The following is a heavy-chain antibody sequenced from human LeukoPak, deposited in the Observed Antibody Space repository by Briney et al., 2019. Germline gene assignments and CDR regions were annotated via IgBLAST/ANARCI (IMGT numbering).Heavy chain of an antibody. CDR3: ARASGGVGATDWFDP. V-gene: IGHV1-69*13. CDR2: IIPIFGTA. Sequence: SVKVSCKASGYTFTSYAISSVRPAPGQGLEWMGGIIPIFGTANYAQKFQGRVTITADESTSTAYMELSSLRSEDTAVYYCARASGGVGATDWFDPWGQGTLVTVSS. J-gene: IGHJ5*02. CDR1: GYTFTSYA. D-gene: IGHD1-26*01.